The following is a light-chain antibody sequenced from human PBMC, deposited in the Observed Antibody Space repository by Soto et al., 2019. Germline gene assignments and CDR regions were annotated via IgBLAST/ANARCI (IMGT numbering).Light chain of an antibody. CDR1: QSLLHSNGYNY. CDR3: MQALQTPDT. Sequence: DIVMTQSPLSLPVTPGEPASISCRSSQSLLHSNGYNYLDWYLQKPGQASQLLIYLGSNRASGATHRFSGSGSGTDFTLKISRVEADDVGVYYCMQALQTPDTFGQGTKLEIK. J-gene: IGKJ2*01. CDR2: LGS. V-gene: IGKV2-28*01.